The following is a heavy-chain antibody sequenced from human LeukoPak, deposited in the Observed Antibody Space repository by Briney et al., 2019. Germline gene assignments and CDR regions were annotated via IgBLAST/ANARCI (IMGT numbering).Heavy chain of an antibody. Sequence: PGGSLRLSCAASGFTFSNYAMRWVRQAPGKGLEWVSGISGSGDSTYYADSVKGRFTISRDNSKNTLYLQMNSLRAEDTAVYYCAKEGVGETKFHAFDIWGQGTMVTVSS. CDR3: AKEGVGETKFHAFDI. D-gene: IGHD1-26*01. V-gene: IGHV3-23*01. CDR2: ISGSGDST. CDR1: GFTFSNYA. J-gene: IGHJ3*02.